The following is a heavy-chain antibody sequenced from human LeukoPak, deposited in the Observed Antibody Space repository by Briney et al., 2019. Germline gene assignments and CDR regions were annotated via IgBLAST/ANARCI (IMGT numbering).Heavy chain of an antibody. J-gene: IGHJ4*02. CDR1: RFTFSSYA. Sequence: GGSLRLSCAASRFTFSSYAMSSVREAPGTRLECVSAISGSGGSTYYADSVKGRFTISRGNSKNTLYLQMNSLRAEDTAVYYCAKDDRAPSGSYNWDYWGQGTLVTVSS. V-gene: IGHV3-23*01. CDR3: AKDDRAPSGSYNWDY. D-gene: IGHD1-26*01. CDR2: ISGSGGST.